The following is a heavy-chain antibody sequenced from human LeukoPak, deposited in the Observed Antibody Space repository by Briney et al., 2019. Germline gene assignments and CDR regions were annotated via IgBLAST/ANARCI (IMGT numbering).Heavy chain of an antibody. J-gene: IGHJ4*02. D-gene: IGHD3-22*01. Sequence: PGGSLGLSCAASGFTFSSYDMHWVRQATGKGLEWVSAIGTAGDTYYPGSVKGRFTISRENAKNSLYLQMNSLRAGDTAVCYCARGLSGYYIFDYWGQGTLVTVSS. V-gene: IGHV3-13*01. CDR2: IGTAGDT. CDR3: ARGLSGYYIFDY. CDR1: GFTFSSYD.